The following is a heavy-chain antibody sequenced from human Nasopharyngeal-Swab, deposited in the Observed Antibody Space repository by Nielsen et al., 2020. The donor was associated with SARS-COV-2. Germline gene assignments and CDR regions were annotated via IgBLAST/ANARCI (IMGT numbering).Heavy chain of an antibody. CDR2: INHSGST. CDR3: ARVPVMGAPFPYYFDY. V-gene: IGHV4-34*01. Sequence: SETLSLTCAVYGGSFSGYYWSWIRQPPGKGLEWIGEINHSGSTNYNPSLKSRVTISVDTSKNQFSPKLSSVTAADTAVYYCARVPVMGAPFPYYFDYWGQGTLVTVSS. J-gene: IGHJ4*02. CDR1: GGSFSGYY. D-gene: IGHD1-26*01.